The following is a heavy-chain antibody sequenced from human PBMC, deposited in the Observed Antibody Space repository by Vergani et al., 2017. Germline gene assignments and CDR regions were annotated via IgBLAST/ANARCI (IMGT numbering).Heavy chain of an antibody. J-gene: IGHJ6*04. CDR3: ARGSHYYGSGVPLGDV. CDR1: GDSVSSNSAA. CDR2: TYYRSKWYN. D-gene: IGHD3-10*01. V-gene: IGHV6-1*01. Sequence: QVQLQQSGPGLVKPSQTLSLTCAISGDSVSSNSAAWNWIRQSPSRGLEWLGRTYYRSKWYNDYAVSVKSRITINPDTSKNQFSLQLNSVTAADTAVYYCARGSHYYGSGVPLGDVWGKGTTVTVSS.